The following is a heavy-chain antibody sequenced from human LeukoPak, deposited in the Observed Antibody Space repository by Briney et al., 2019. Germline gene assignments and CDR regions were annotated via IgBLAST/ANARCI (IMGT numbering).Heavy chain of an antibody. J-gene: IGHJ4*02. CDR3: ARDWSYFDY. V-gene: IGHV3-11*05. Sequence: RGESLKISCAVSGFIFSDYYMSWIRQAPGKGLEWVSYISSRSSDTNYADSVKDRFTISRDNARNSVYLQMNSLRAEDTAVYYCARDWSYFDYWGRGTPVTVSS. CDR2: ISSRSSDT. CDR1: GFIFSDYY.